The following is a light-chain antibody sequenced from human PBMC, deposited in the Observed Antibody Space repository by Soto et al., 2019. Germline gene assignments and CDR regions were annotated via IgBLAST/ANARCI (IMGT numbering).Light chain of an antibody. CDR1: SGHSTYA. CDR3: QTWGTAIHDVV. Sequence: QLVLTQSPSASASLGASVKLTCTLSSGHSTYAIAWHQQQPEKGPRYLMKLNSDGSHSKGDGIPDRFSGSSSGAKRHLTISSLQSEDEADNYCQTWGTAIHDVVFGGGTKLTVL. V-gene: IGLV4-69*01. J-gene: IGLJ2*01. CDR2: LNSDGSH.